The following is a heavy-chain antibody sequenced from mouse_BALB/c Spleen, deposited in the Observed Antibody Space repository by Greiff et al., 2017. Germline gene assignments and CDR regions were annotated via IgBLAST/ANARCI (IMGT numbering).Heavy chain of an antibody. Sequence: DVKLQESGAELVKPGASVKLSCTASGFNIKDTYMHWVKQRPEQGLEWIGRIDPANGNTKYDPKFQGKATITADTSSNTAYLQLSSLTSEDTAVYYCASGYDYDGENYWGQGTSVTVSS. J-gene: IGHJ4*01. V-gene: IGHV14-3*02. CDR2: IDPANGNT. CDR3: ASGYDYDGENY. D-gene: IGHD2-4*01. CDR1: GFNIKDTY.